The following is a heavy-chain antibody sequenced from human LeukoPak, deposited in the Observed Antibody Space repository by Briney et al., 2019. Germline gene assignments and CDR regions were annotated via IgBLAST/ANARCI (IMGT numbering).Heavy chain of an antibody. CDR3: ARALGDSSTWYSTYYYYYMDV. Sequence: GGSLRLSCAASGFTFSSYWMSWVRQAPGKGLEWVANIKQDGSEKYYVDSVKGRFTISRDNAKNSLYLQMNSLRAEDTAVFYCARALGDSSTWYSTYYYYYMDVWGKGTTVTISS. J-gene: IGHJ6*03. D-gene: IGHD6-13*01. CDR1: GFTFSSYW. V-gene: IGHV3-7*01. CDR2: IKQDGSEK.